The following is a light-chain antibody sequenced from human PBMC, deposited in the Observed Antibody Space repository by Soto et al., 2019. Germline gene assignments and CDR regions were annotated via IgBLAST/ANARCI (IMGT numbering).Light chain of an antibody. J-gene: IGKJ4*01. Sequence: DIQMTQSPSSLSASVGDTVTITCPASHPITNFLNWYQKKPGEVPKLLIFAASRLESGVPSRFSGTGSGTDFALTIKSLQPDDFATYYCQQSYTSPQLSFGGGTRVDFK. CDR2: AAS. V-gene: IGKV1-39*01. CDR3: QQSYTSPQLS. CDR1: HPITNF.